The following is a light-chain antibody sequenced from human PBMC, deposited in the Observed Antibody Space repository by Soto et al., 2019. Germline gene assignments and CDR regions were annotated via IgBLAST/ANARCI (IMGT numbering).Light chain of an antibody. V-gene: IGKV3-15*01. CDR2: GAS. CDR3: QQYNNCPQT. J-gene: IGKJ1*01. Sequence: EIVLTQSPGTRSLPPGERATLSCSASQAINNNVAWYQLKDGQVPRLLIYGASTRAADVPARFSGGGSGTEFTLTISSLQSEDFAEYHCQQYNNCPQTFGQGTKVDIK. CDR1: QAINNN.